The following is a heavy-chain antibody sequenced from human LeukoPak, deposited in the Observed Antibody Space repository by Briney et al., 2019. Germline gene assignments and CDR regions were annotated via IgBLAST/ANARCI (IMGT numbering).Heavy chain of an antibody. Sequence: SETLSLTCTVSGGSISSYYWSWIRQPPGKGPECIGYIYYSGSTNYTPSLKSRVTISVDTSKNQFSLKLSSVTAADTAVYYCARHYDSSGYYYGLDYWGQGTLVTVSS. CDR3: ARHYDSSGYYYGLDY. D-gene: IGHD3-22*01. V-gene: IGHV4-59*01. CDR1: GGSISSYY. CDR2: IYYSGST. J-gene: IGHJ4*02.